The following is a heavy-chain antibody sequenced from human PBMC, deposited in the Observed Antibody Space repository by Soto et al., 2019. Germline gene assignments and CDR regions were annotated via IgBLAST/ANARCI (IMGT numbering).Heavy chain of an antibody. V-gene: IGHV1-2*02. Sequence: ASVNVSCKASGYNFIGHYIHWVRHVPGQGREWMGEISCNSGDTKYAQKFQGRVTLTRDTSISTVYMEVRNLSPDDTALYYCAKDIGGYSGSYRVYYYYGMDVWGQGTTVTVSS. CDR1: GYNFIGHY. CDR2: ISCNSGDT. D-gene: IGHD1-26*01. J-gene: IGHJ6*02. CDR3: AKDIGGYSGSYRVYYYYGMDV.